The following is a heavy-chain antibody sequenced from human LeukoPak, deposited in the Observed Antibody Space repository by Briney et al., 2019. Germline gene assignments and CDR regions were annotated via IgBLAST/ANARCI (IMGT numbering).Heavy chain of an antibody. CDR1: GGSISSYY. CDR2: IYYSGST. J-gene: IGHJ6*03. CDR3: ARTTPYYYYMDV. D-gene: IGHD1-1*01. V-gene: IGHV4-59*01. Sequence: SETLSLTCTVSGGSISSYYWSWIRQPPGKGLEWIGYIYYSGSTNYNPSLKSRVTISVDTSKNQFSLKLSSVTAADTAVYYCARTTPYYYYMDVWGKGTTVTISS.